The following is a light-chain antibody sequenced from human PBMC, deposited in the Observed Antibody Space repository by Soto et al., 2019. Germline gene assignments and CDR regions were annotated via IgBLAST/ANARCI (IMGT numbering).Light chain of an antibody. CDR1: QSVSSY. V-gene: IGKV3-11*01. CDR2: DAS. Sequence: EIVLTQSPATLSLSPGERAILSCRASQSVSSYLAWYQRKPGQAPRLLIYDASNRATGIPARFSGSGSGTYITLTISSLEPEDFADYCCQHCSNWITFGPGTKVDIK. CDR3: QHCSNWIT. J-gene: IGKJ3*01.